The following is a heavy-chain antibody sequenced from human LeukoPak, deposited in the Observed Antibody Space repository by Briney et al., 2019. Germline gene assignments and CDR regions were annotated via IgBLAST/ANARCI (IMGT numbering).Heavy chain of an antibody. CDR1: GYTFTGYY. V-gene: IGHV1-2*06. J-gene: IGHJ4*01. CDR3: ARATGGSGNYLYYFDS. CDR2: INPNSGGT. Sequence: ASVKVSCKASGYTFTGYYMHWVRQAPGQGLEWMGRINPNSGGTNYAQKFQGRVTMTRDTSISTAYMELSRLRSDDTAVYYFARATGGSGNYLYYFDSGAKEPLVPVPS. D-gene: IGHD4-11*01.